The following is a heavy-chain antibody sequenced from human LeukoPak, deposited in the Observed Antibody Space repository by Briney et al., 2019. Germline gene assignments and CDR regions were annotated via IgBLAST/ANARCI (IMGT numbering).Heavy chain of an antibody. CDR1: GFTFSSYW. D-gene: IGHD2-15*01. J-gene: IGHJ4*02. CDR3: ASRGCSGGYCYSYFDH. V-gene: IGHV3-7*01. CDR2: IKKDGSEK. Sequence: QSGGSLRLSCAASGFTFSSYWMTWVRQAPGKGLEWVANIKKDGSEKYYVDSVKGRFTISRDNAKNSLYLQKNSLRAEDTAVYYCASRGCSGGYCYSYFDHWGQGTLVTVSS.